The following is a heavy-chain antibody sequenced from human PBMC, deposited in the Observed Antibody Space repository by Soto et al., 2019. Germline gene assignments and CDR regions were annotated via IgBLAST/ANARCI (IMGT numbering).Heavy chain of an antibody. Sequence: QVQLVQSRAEVKKPESSVKVYCKASGGTFSSYAISWVRQAPGQGLEWMGGIIPISGTANYAQKFQGRVTITADESTSTAYMELSSLRSEDTAVYYCARSQGSSTSLEIYYYYYYGMDVCGQGTTVTVSS. V-gene: IGHV1-69*01. CDR3: ARSQGSSTSLEIYYYYYYGMDV. CDR2: IIPISGTA. J-gene: IGHJ6*02. CDR1: GGTFSSYA. D-gene: IGHD2-2*01.